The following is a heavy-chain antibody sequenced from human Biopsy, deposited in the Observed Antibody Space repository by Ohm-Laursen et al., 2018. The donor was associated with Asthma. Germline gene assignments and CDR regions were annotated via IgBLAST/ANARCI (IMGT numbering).Heavy chain of an antibody. Sequence: TLSLTCAVSGGSMTPTSHYWDWIRQAPGKGLEWIGYISYGGKTSYNPSLKNRVNISRDTSKNHFSLRVTSVTAADTAVYFCARRITIFGVVQKDHGMDAWGQGTTVIVSS. CDR1: GGSMTPTSHY. CDR3: ARRITIFGVVQKDHGMDA. D-gene: IGHD3-3*01. V-gene: IGHV4-39*01. J-gene: IGHJ6*02. CDR2: ISYGGKT.